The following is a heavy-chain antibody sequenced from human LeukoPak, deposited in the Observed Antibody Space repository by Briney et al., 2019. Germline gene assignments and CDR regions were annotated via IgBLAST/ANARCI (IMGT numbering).Heavy chain of an antibody. CDR3: ASGCSSTSCTPGDYYYYGMDV. CDR2: ISYDGSNK. Sequence: GRSLRLSCAASGFTFSSYAMHWVRQAPGKGLEWVAVISYDGSNKYYADSVKGRFTISRDNSKNTLYLQMNSLRAEDTAVYYCASGCSSTSCTPGDYYYYGMDVWGKGTTVTVSS. J-gene: IGHJ6*04. V-gene: IGHV3-30-3*01. CDR1: GFTFSSYA. D-gene: IGHD2-2*01.